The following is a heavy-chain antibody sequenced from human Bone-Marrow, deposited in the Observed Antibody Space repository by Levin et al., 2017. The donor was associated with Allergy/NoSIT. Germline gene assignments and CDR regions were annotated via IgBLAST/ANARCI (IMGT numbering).Heavy chain of an antibody. J-gene: IGHJ4*02. D-gene: IGHD6-19*01. V-gene: IGHV3-66*02. Sequence: GESLKISCAASGFTVSSHYMSWVRQAPGKGLEWVPVIYSGGSTYYADSVKGRFTISRDNSKNTLYLQMNSLRAEDTAVYYCAKNGGWYGAGYFDYWGQGTLVTVSS. CDR2: IYSGGST. CDR1: GFTVSSHY. CDR3: AKNGGWYGAGYFDY.